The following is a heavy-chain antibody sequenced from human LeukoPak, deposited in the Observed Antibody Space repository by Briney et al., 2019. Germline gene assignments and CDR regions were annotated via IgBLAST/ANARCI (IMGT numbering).Heavy chain of an antibody. Sequence: PSETLSLTCTVSGGSISSYYWSWIRQPPGKGLEWIGYIYYSGSTNYNPSLKSRVTISVDTSKNQFSLKLSSVTAADTAVYYCARGGSFRTYAEYFQHWGQGTLVTVSS. CDR1: GGSISSYY. CDR2: IYYSGST. J-gene: IGHJ1*01. V-gene: IGHV4-59*01. CDR3: ARGGSFRTYAEYFQH. D-gene: IGHD1-26*01.